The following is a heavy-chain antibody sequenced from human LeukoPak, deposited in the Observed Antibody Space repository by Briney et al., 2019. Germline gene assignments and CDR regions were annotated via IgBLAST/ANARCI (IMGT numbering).Heavy chain of an antibody. CDR3: ARPVYVDIVVTTLFDY. D-gene: IGHD5-12*01. V-gene: IGHV4-39*01. Sequence: SETLSLTCTVSGGSISSSSYYWGWIRQPPGKGLEWIGSIYYSGSTYYNPSLKSRVTISVDTSKNQFSLKLSSVTAADTAVYYCARPVYVDIVVTTLFDYWGQGTLVTVSS. J-gene: IGHJ4*02. CDR2: IYYSGST. CDR1: GGSISSSSYY.